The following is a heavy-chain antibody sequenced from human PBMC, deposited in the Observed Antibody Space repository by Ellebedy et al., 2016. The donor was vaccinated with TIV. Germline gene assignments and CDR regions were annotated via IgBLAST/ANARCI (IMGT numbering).Heavy chain of an antibody. V-gene: IGHV3-23*01. CDR1: GFTFSSYT. Sequence: GESLKISCAASGFTFSSYTMNWVRQAPGKGLEWVSAIRGSGTSTYYADSVKGWFTISRDNSKNTLYLQLNSLRADDTAVYYCAKDSGGGGEDYWGQGTLVTVSS. D-gene: IGHD3-16*01. CDR3: AKDSGGGGEDY. J-gene: IGHJ4*02. CDR2: IRGSGTST.